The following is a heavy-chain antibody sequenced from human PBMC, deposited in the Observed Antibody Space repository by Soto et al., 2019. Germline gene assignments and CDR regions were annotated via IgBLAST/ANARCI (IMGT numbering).Heavy chain of an antibody. V-gene: IGHV3-23*01. CDR3: AKPSHEMLTGSSPFDH. Sequence: PGGSLRLSCAASGFTFSGYAMSWVRQAPGKGLQWVSAIGDTGGYTYYADSVKGRFTISRDNSKSTLFLQMDSLTADDSALYYCAKPSHEMLTGSSPFDHLGQGTLVTVSS. D-gene: IGHD3-9*01. CDR1: GFTFSGYA. CDR2: IGDTGGYT. J-gene: IGHJ4*02.